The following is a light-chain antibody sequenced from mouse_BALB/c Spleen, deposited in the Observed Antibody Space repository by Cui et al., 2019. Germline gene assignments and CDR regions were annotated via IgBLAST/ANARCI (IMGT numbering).Light chain of an antibody. V-gene: IGKV4-80*01. CDR2: GTS. J-gene: IGKJ1*01. Sequence: SLGKAITLPCSASSSVSYMHWYQQKSGDSPKLLIFGTSNLGSGVPSRFSGSGYGTFYSLTISSVEAEDAADYYCHQWSSYPWTFGGGTKLEIK. CDR3: HQWSSYPWT. CDR1: SSVSY.